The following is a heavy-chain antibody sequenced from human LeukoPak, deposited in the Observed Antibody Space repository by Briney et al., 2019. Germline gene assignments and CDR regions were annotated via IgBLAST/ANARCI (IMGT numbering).Heavy chain of an antibody. V-gene: IGHV4-34*01. CDR2: INHSGST. CDR3: ARGPAYYYDSGGYYWNYYYYMDV. Sequence: PSETLSLTCAVYGGSFSGYYWSWIRQPPGKGLEGIGEINHSGSTNYNPSLKSRVTISVDTSKNQSSLKLSSVTAADTAVYYCARGPAYYYDSGGYYWNYYYYMDVWGKGTTVAVSS. D-gene: IGHD3-22*01. CDR1: GGSFSGYY. J-gene: IGHJ6*03.